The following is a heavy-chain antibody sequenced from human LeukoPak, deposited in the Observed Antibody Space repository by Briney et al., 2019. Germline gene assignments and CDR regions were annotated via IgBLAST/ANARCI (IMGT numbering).Heavy chain of an antibody. Sequence: SETLSLTCTVSGGSMNNYYWSWFRQPPGKGLEWIGYIYYSGSTDYNPSLKSRVTISVDTSKNQFSLKLNSVTAADTAVYYCARGLAAAQYYFDYWGQGTLVTVSS. CDR2: IYYSGST. CDR3: ARGLAAAQYYFDY. J-gene: IGHJ4*02. CDR1: GGSMNNYY. V-gene: IGHV4-59*01. D-gene: IGHD6-13*01.